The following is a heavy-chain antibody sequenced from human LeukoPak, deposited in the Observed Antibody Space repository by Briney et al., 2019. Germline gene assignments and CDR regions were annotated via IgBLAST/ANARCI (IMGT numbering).Heavy chain of an antibody. CDR3: ARDRTGVSGYSHSWFDP. CDR2: INPNSGGT. CDR1: GYTFTGYY. J-gene: IGHJ5*02. V-gene: IGHV1-2*02. Sequence: ASVKVSCKASGYTFTGYYMHWVRQAPGQGLEWMGWINPNSGGTNYAQKFQGRVTITRDTSISTAYMELSRLRPGDTAVYYCARDRTGVSGYSHSWFDPWGQGTLVTVS. D-gene: IGHD5-18*01.